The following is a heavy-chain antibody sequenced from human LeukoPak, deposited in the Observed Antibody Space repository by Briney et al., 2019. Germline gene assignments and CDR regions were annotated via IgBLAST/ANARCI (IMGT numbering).Heavy chain of an antibody. CDR3: ARVIRYNWNYSPFDYYMDV. CDR1: GGSFSGYY. D-gene: IGHD1-7*01. J-gene: IGHJ6*03. CDR2: INHSGST. Sequence: KPSETLSLTCAVYGGSFSGYYWSWIRQPPGKGLEWIGEINHSGSTNYNPSLKSRVTISVDTSKNQFSLKLSSVTAADTAVYYCARVIRYNWNYSPFDYYMDVWGKGTTVTVSS. V-gene: IGHV4-34*01.